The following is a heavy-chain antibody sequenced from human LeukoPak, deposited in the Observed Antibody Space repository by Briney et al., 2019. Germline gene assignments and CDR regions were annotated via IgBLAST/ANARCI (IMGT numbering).Heavy chain of an antibody. CDR2: XXXXGST. V-gene: IGHV4-59*11. D-gene: IGHD3-22*01. J-gene: IGHJ2*01. Sequence: SETLSLTCTVSGGSISSHYWSWIRQPPGKGLEWIGXXXXXGSTNYNPSLKSRVTISVDRSKNQFSLKLSSVTAADTAVYYCAXXASXYYDSSXXXLXYFDLWGRGTLVIVSS. CDR3: AXXASXYYDSSXXXLXYFDL. CDR1: GGSISSHY.